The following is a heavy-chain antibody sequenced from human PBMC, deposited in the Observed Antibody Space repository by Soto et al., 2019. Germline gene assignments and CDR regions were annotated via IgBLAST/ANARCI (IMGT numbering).Heavy chain of an antibody. D-gene: IGHD1-20*01. Sequence: QVQLVQSGAEVKKPGSSVKVSCKASGGTFSSYAISWVRQAPGQGLEWMGGIIPIFGTANYAQKFQGRVTITAXXXTXXAYMELSSLRSEATAVYYCARSITGTVSYYYGMDVWGQGTTVTVSS. CDR3: ARSITGTVSYYYGMDV. CDR2: IIPIFGTA. J-gene: IGHJ6*02. V-gene: IGHV1-69*12. CDR1: GGTFSSYA.